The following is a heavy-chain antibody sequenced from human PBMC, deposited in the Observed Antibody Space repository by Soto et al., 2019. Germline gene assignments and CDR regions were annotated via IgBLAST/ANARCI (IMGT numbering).Heavy chain of an antibody. J-gene: IGHJ4*02. CDR2: ISYDGSNK. Sequence: QVQLVESGGGVVQPGRSLRLSCAASGFPFTSYGMHWVREGPGKGLEWLAVISYDGSNKFYADSVKGRFTISRDNSKHKLYLPMNRLKPEDTALYYCVGGQFYFDYRGQGPLVIVSS. CDR3: VGGQFYFDY. D-gene: IGHD3-10*01. V-gene: IGHV3-30*03. CDR1: GFPFTSYG.